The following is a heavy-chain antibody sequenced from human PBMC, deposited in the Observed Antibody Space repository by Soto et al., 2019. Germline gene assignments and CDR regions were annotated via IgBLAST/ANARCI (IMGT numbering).Heavy chain of an antibody. J-gene: IGHJ6*02. CDR1: GFTFSSYA. Sequence: GGSLRLSCAASGFTFSSYAMHWVRQAPGKGLEWVAVISYDGSNKYYADSVKGRFTISRDNSKNTLYLQRNSLRAEDTAVYYCARDSPPSGLRGPNDYYYYGMDVWGQGTTVTVSS. V-gene: IGHV3-30-3*01. D-gene: IGHD5-12*01. CDR2: ISYDGSNK. CDR3: ARDSPPSGLRGPNDYYYYGMDV.